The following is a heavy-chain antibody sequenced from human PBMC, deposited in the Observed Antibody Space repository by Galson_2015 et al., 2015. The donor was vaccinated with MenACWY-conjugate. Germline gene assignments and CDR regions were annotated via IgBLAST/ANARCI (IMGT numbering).Heavy chain of an antibody. CDR1: GDTFTKYH. CDR3: ARTQPRQRFDY. Sequence: SVKVSCKASGDTFTKYHINWVRQALGQGLEWMGIINPRSGNTNYAQRFQGRVAMTRDTSTSTVYMELSSLRSEDTAVYYCARTQPRQRFDYWGQGTLVTVSS. J-gene: IGHJ4*02. V-gene: IGHV1-46*01. CDR2: INPRSGNT. D-gene: IGHD6-13*01.